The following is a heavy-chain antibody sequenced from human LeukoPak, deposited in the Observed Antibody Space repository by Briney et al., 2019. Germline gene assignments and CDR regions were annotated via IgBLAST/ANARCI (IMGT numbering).Heavy chain of an antibody. CDR2: IYTSGST. V-gene: IGHV4-4*07. D-gene: IGHD2-21*02. J-gene: IGHJ4*02. CDR1: GGSISSYY. CDR3: ARDLGRYGDCSYFDY. Sequence: PSETLSLTCTVSGGSISSYYWSWVRQPAGKGLEWVGRIYTSGSTNYNPSPKSRATMSVDTSKNQFSLKLSSVTAADTAVYYCARDLGRYGDCSYFDYWGQGTLVTVSS.